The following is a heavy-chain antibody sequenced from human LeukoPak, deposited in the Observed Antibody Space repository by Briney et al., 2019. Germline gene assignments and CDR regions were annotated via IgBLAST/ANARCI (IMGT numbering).Heavy chain of an antibody. J-gene: IGHJ6*02. D-gene: IGHD3-10*01. CDR1: GFTFSSYW. CDR2: IKQDGSEK. CDR3: ARVMYGSGSDTYYGMDV. Sequence: GGSLRLSCAASGFTFSSYWMSWVRQAPGKGLEWVANIKQDGSEKYYVDSVKGRFTISRDNAKNSLYLQMNGLRAEDTAVYYCARVMYGSGSDTYYGMDVWGQGTTVTVSS. V-gene: IGHV3-7*01.